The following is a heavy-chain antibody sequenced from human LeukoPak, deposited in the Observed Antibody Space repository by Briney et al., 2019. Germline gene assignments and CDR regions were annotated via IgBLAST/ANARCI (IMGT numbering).Heavy chain of an antibody. Sequence: GASVKVSCKASGYTLTSYGISWVRQAPGQGLEWMGWISAYNGNTNYAQKLQGRVTVTTDTSTSTAYMELRSLRSDDTAVYYCARDIRQQMVPGNPWGQGTQVTVSS. CDR1: GYTLTSYG. D-gene: IGHD6-13*01. J-gene: IGHJ5*02. V-gene: IGHV1-18*01. CDR3: ARDIRQQMVPGNP. CDR2: ISAYNGNT.